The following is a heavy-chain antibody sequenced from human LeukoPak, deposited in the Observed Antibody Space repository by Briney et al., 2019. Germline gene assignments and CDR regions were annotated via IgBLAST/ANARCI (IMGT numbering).Heavy chain of an antibody. CDR2: ISAYNGNT. J-gene: IGHJ4*02. Sequence: ASVKVSCKASGYTFTSYGISWVRQAPGQGLEWMGWISAYNGNTNYAQKLQGRVTMTTDTSTSTAYMELRSLRSYDTAVYYCARSAGVTMVRGVSDYWGQGTLVTVSS. V-gene: IGHV1-18*01. CDR1: GYTFTSYG. CDR3: ARSAGVTMVRGVSDY. D-gene: IGHD3-10*01.